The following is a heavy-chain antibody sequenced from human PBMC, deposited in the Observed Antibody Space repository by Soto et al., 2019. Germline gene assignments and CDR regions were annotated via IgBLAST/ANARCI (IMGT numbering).Heavy chain of an antibody. Sequence: SETLSLTCTVSGGSISSYYWSWIRQPPGKGLEWIGYIYYSGSTNYNPSLKSRVTISVDTSKKQFSLKLSSVTAADTAVYYCARVRGYSYGFNVYGDDAFDLWGQGTMVTVSS. V-gene: IGHV4-59*01. J-gene: IGHJ3*01. CDR2: IYYSGST. CDR1: GGSISSYY. D-gene: IGHD5-18*01. CDR3: ARVRGYSYGFNVYGDDAFDL.